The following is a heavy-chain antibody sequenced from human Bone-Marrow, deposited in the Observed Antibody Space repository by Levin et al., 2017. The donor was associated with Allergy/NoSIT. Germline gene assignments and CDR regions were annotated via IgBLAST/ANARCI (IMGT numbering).Heavy chain of an antibody. CDR1: GGTFGSYV. Sequence: KISCKASGGTFGSYVINWVRQAPGQGLEWMGGIIPIYNLARYAQKFQGRVTITADESTTTAYMELTSLTSEDTAVYFCATDVGYCSSTTCYDYWGQGTLVTVAS. V-gene: IGHV1-69*01. CDR2: IIPIYNLA. CDR3: ATDVGYCSSTTCYDY. J-gene: IGHJ4*02. D-gene: IGHD2-2*01.